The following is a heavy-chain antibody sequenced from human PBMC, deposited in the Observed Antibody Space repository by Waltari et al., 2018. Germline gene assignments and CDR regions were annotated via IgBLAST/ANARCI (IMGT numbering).Heavy chain of an antibody. V-gene: IGHV1-24*01. CDR3: ATTLFPTVTTRYYYYYGMDV. Sequence: QVQLVQSGAEVKKPGAPVKVSCKVSGYTLTELSMHWVRQAPGKGLEWMGGFDPEDGETIYEQKFQGRVTMTEDTSTDTAYMELSSLRSEDTAVYYCATTLFPTVTTRYYYYYGMDVWGQGTTVTVSS. D-gene: IGHD4-4*01. CDR2: FDPEDGET. CDR1: GYTLTELS. J-gene: IGHJ6*02.